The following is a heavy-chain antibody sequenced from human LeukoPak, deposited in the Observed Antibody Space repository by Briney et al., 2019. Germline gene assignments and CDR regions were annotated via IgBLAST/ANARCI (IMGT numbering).Heavy chain of an antibody. CDR1: GGSFSGYY. Sequence: SETLSLTYAVYGGSFSGYYWSWIRQPPGKGLEWIGEINHSGSTNYNPSLKSRVTISVDTSKNQFSLKLSSVTAADTAVYYCARGRREYRYFDRRQNYYYYYMDVWGKGTTVTVSS. J-gene: IGHJ6*03. CDR3: ARGRREYRYFDRRQNYYYYYMDV. D-gene: IGHD3-9*01. V-gene: IGHV4-34*01. CDR2: INHSGST.